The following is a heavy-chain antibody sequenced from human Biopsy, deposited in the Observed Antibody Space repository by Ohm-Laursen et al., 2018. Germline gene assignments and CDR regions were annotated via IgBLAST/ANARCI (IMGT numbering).Heavy chain of an antibody. J-gene: IGHJ6*02. CDR3: TRATNSTGWPYYYFYGMDI. Sequence: PSQTLSLTCTVSGDSISSYYWSWIRQPPGKGLQWIGYVYYSGTTTYNPSLRSRVTISVDTSMNQISLRLQSVTAADTAIYYCTRATNSTGWPYYYFYGMDIWGQGTTVSVSS. CDR1: GDSISSYY. V-gene: IGHV4-59*01. CDR2: VYYSGTT. D-gene: IGHD2/OR15-2a*01.